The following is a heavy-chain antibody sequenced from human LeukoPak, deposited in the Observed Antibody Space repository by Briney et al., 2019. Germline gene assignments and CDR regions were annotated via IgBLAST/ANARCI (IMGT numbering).Heavy chain of an antibody. CDR2: INSDGSST. D-gene: IGHD3-3*01. J-gene: IGHJ6*03. Sequence: GGSLRLSCAASGFTFSSYWMHWVRQAPGKGLAWASRINSDGSSTSYADSVKGRFTISRDNAKNTLYLQMNSLRAEDTAVYYCARDLEYYDFWSGYLQHMDVWGKGTTVTVSS. CDR1: GFTFSSYW. CDR3: ARDLEYYDFWSGYLQHMDV. V-gene: IGHV3-74*01.